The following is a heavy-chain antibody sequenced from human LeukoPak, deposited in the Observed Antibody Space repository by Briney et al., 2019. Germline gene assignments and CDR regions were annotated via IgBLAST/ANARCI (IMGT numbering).Heavy chain of an antibody. Sequence: SETLSLTCTVSGGSISSGGYYWSWIRQHPGKGLEWIGYIYYSGSTYYNPSLKSQATISVDTSKNQFSLKLSSVTAADTAVYYCARSLAAATFDYWGQGTLVTVSS. V-gene: IGHV4-31*01. CDR3: ARSLAAATFDY. D-gene: IGHD6-13*01. CDR1: GGSISSGGYY. J-gene: IGHJ4*02. CDR2: IYYSGST.